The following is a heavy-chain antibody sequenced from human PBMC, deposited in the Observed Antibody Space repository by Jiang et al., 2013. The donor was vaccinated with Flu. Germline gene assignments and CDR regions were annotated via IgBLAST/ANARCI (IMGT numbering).Heavy chain of an antibody. J-gene: IGHJ3*02. V-gene: IGHV5-10-1*03. CDR1: GYTFTSYW. D-gene: IGHD4-17*01. CDR3: ARRFDYAGNGDAFDI. Sequence: QLVESGAEVKKPGESLRISCQGSGYTFTSYWISWVRQMPGKGLEWMGKLDPSDSYTNYSPSFQGHVTISTDNSISTAYLQWSSLKASDTAMYYCARRFDYAGNGDAFDIWGQGTMVTVSS. CDR2: LDPSDSYT.